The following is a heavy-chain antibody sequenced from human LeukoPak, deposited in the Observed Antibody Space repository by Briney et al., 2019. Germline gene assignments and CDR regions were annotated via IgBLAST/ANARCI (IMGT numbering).Heavy chain of an antibody. D-gene: IGHD3-10*01. Sequence: ASVKVSCKASGYTFTGYGISWVRQAPGQGLERMGWISAYNGNTNYAQKLQGRVTMTTDTSTSTAYMELRSLRSDDTAVYYCARYYYGSGSYYYYGMDVWGQGTTVTVSS. CDR3: ARYYYGSGSYYYYGMDV. J-gene: IGHJ6*02. V-gene: IGHV1-18*01. CDR2: ISAYNGNT. CDR1: GYTFTGYG.